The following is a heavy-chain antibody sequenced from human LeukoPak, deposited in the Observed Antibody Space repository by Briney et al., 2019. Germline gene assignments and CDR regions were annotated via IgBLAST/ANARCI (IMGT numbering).Heavy chain of an antibody. V-gene: IGHV1-46*01. J-gene: IGHJ3*02. CDR2: VNPSGDST. CDR1: GYTFSNYN. CDR3: ARVRDGYNDAYDI. Sequence: ASVKVSCKASGYTFSNYNIHWLRQAPGQGLEWMGIVNPSGDSTNYAQNFQGRVTMTGDTSTSTVYMELSSLRSEDTAVYYCARVRDGYNDAYDIWGQGTMVPVTS. D-gene: IGHD5-24*01.